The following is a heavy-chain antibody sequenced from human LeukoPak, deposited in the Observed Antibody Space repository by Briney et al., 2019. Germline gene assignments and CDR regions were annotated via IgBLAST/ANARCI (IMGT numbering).Heavy chain of an antibody. CDR2: ISSSSSYI. CDR3: ASDPDPRKYDFCSGTTDDD. CDR1: GFTFSSYS. J-gene: IGHJ4*02. D-gene: IGHD3-3*01. V-gene: IGHV3-21*01. Sequence: GGSLRLSCAASGFTFSSYSMNWVRQAPGKGLEWVSAISSSSSYIYYADSVKGRFTISRDNAKNSLYLQMNSLRAEDTAVYYCASDPDPRKYDFCSGTTDDDWGQGSLVTVSS.